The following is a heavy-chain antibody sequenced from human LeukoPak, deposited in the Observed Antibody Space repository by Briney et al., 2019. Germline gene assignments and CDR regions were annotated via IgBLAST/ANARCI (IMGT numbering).Heavy chain of an antibody. D-gene: IGHD2-15*01. J-gene: IGHJ5*02. Sequence: PSETLSLTCTVSGGSISRYYWNWIRQPPGKGLEWIGYIYYSGSTNYNPSLKSRVTISVDTSKNQLSLKLSSVTAADTAVYYCARGGASSQWFDPWGQGTLVTVSS. CDR3: ARGGASSQWFDP. CDR1: GGSISRYY. V-gene: IGHV4-59*01. CDR2: IYYSGST.